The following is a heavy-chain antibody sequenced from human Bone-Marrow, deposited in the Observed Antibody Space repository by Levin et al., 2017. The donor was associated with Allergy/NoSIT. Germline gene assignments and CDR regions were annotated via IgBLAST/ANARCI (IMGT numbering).Heavy chain of an antibody. V-gene: IGHV3-48*02. J-gene: IGHJ3*02. CDR3: ARDGDGNFDI. D-gene: IGHD7-27*01. Sequence: LSLTCGASGFSFSYHSMNWIRRAPGKGLEWISYISSSSRTIYYADSVRGRFTISRDDAKNSLYLQMNTVRDEDTAVYYCARDGDGNFDIWGQGTMVTVS. CDR2: ISSSSRTI. CDR1: GFSFSYHS.